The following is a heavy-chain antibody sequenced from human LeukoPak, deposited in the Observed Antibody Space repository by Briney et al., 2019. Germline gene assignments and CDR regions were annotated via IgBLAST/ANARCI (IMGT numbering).Heavy chain of an antibody. CDR1: GFTFSTYS. CDR3: ARSRGPNTFGGVHDY. Sequence: GGSLRLSCAASGFTFSTYSMNWVRQAPGKGLEWVAIISYDGRNKYYADSVKGRFTISRDNSKNTLYLQMNSLRAEDTAVYCCARSRGPNTFGGVHDYWGQGTLVTVSS. V-gene: IGHV3-30*03. J-gene: IGHJ4*02. CDR2: ISYDGRNK. D-gene: IGHD3-16*01.